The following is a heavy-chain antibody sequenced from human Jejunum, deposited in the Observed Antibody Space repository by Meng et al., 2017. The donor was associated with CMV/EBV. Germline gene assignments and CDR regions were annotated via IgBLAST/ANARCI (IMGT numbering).Heavy chain of an antibody. J-gene: IGHJ6*02. CDR2: VYYSGST. V-gene: IGHV4-59*01. CDR1: GGSTDSYY. Sequence: LSCTVSGGSTDSYYWTWIRQHPGKGLEWIGYVYYSGSTNYNTSLKSRVTISVDTSNNQFSLKLRYVTAADTAVYYCARDNRGMDVWGQGTTVTVSS. CDR3: ARDNRGMDV.